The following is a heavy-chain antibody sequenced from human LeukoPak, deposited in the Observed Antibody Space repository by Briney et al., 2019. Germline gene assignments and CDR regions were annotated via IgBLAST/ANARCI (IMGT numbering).Heavy chain of an antibody. D-gene: IGHD1-14*01. Sequence: GASVKVSCKASGYTFTSSAVNWVRQAPGQGLEWMGWINTNTGNPTYAQGFTGRFVFSLDTSVSTAYLQISSLKAEDTAVYYCARVASKNRHDYWGQGTLVTVSS. CDR3: ARVASKNRHDY. CDR1: GYTFTSSA. V-gene: IGHV7-4-1*02. CDR2: INTNTGNP. J-gene: IGHJ4*02.